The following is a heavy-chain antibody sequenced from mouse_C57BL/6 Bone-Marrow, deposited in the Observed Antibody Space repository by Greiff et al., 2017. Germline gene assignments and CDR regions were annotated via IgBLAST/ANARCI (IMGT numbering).Heavy chain of an antibody. J-gene: IGHJ3*01. CDR1: GFTFSSYG. V-gene: IGHV5-6*01. CDR2: ISSGGSYT. Sequence: EVQVVESGGDLVKPGGSLKLSCAASGFTFSSYGMSWVRKTPDKRLEWVATISSGGSYTYYPDSVKGRFTISRDNAKNTLYLQMSSLKSEDTAMYYCARLRLLRFAYWGQGTLVTVSA. CDR3: ARLRLLRFAY. D-gene: IGHD1-1*01.